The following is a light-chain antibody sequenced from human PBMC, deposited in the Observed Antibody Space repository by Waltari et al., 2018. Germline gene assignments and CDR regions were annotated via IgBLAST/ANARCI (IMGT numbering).Light chain of an antibody. CDR3: CSYAGRGTYV. CDR1: TMNVGIYAL. V-gene: IGLV2-23*02. J-gene: IGLJ1*01. CDR2: EVN. Sequence: HSPLLHLAPVSGPLGQPSTIPALGPTMNVGIYALAPCYQHHPGKAPKLLICEVNKRPSGVSSRFSGSKSGNTASLTISGLQAEDEADYYCCSYAGRGTYVFGSGTKVTVL.